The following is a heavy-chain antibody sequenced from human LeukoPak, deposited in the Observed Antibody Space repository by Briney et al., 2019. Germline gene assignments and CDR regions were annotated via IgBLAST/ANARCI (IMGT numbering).Heavy chain of an antibody. Sequence: PGGSLRLSCAASGFTFSSYGMHWVRQAPGKRLEWVAFIRYDGSNKYYADSVKGRFTISRDNSKNTLYLQMNSRRAEDTAVYYCAKASSYGSGSYRYYYYGMDVWGQGTTVAVSS. CDR3: AKASSYGSGSYRYYYYGMDV. J-gene: IGHJ6*02. V-gene: IGHV3-30*02. D-gene: IGHD3-10*01. CDR1: GFTFSSYG. CDR2: IRYDGSNK.